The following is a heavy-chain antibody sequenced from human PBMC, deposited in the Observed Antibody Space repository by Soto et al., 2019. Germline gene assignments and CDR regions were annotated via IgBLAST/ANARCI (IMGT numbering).Heavy chain of an antibody. CDR1: SGSITSTKW. CDR2: IYHSGGP. J-gene: IGHJ4*02. CDR3: ARVSNMRALDY. D-gene: IGHD3-16*01. Sequence: QVQLQESGPGLVKPSGTLSLTCAVSSGSITSTKWWSWVRQPPVKGLEWIGEIYHSGGPNYNPSLKSRVTISVDKSKNQFSLNLNSVTAADTALYYCARVSNMRALDYWGQGVLVTVSS. V-gene: IGHV4-4*02.